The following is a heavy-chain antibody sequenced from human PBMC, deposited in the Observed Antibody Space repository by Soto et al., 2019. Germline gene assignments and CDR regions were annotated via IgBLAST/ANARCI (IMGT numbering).Heavy chain of an antibody. J-gene: IGHJ5*02. Sequence: EVQVVEAGGGLVQPGGSLRLSCAASGFTFNNYSMNWVRRAPGKGLEWISYISSSSRTIYYANSVKGRFTISRDNAKNSLYLQMNSLKDEDTALYYCVRDARHDYSNSLSRGWFDPWGQGTLVTVSS. CDR1: GFTFNNYS. D-gene: IGHD4-4*01. CDR3: VRDARHDYSNSLSRGWFDP. V-gene: IGHV3-48*02. CDR2: ISSSSRTI.